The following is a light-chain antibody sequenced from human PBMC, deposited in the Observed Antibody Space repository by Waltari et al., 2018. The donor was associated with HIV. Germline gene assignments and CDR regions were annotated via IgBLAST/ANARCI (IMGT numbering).Light chain of an antibody. V-gene: IGLV1-44*01. Sequence: QSVLTQSPSASGTPGQRVTIFCSGTSSNIETNTLNWYQHIPGTAPKLLIYSDNQRPSGVPDRFAASKSCTSGSLAISGLQSGDEAAYYCAAWDDRLHGWVFGGGTKLTVL. CDR2: SDN. CDR3: AAWDDRLHGWV. CDR1: SSNIETNT. J-gene: IGLJ3*02.